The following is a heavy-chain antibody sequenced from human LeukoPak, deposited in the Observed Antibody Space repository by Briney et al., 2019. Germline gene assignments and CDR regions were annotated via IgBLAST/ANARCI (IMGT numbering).Heavy chain of an antibody. CDR1: GFTFSSYG. CDR3: AKENYYESSGYVDY. J-gene: IGHJ4*02. CDR2: IWYDGSNK. V-gene: IGHV3-30*02. Sequence: GGSLRLSCAASGFTFSSYGMHWVRQAPGKGLEWVAVIWYDGSNKYYADSVKGRFTISRDNSKNTLYLQINSLRAEDTAVYYCAKENYYESSGYVDYWGQGTLVTVSS. D-gene: IGHD3-22*01.